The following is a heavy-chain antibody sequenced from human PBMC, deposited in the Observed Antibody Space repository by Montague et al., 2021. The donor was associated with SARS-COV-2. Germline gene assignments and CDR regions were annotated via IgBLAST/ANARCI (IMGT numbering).Heavy chain of an antibody. CDR3: ARGQLWFDY. J-gene: IGHJ4*02. CDR1: GDSISSYY. V-gene: IGHV4-59*08. Sequence: SETLSLTCTVSGDSISSYYWSWIRRSPGKGLEWIGYIYYSGSTNYNPSLKSRVTISVDTSKNQFSLKLRSVTAADTAVYYCARGQLWFDYWGQGTLVTVSS. CDR2: IYYSGST. D-gene: IGHD5-18*01.